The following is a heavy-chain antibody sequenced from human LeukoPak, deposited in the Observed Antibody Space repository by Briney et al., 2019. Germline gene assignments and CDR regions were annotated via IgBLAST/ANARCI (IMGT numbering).Heavy chain of an antibody. D-gene: IGHD6-19*01. Sequence: PGGSLRLSCAASGFTASSNYMSWVRQAPGKGLEWVAVISYAGSDKYYADSVKGRFTISRDNSKNTLYLQMNSLRAEDTAVYYCAKSSSGGWYLLGDAFDIWGQGTMVTVSS. CDR2: ISYAGSDK. V-gene: IGHV3-30*18. J-gene: IGHJ3*02. CDR3: AKSSSGGWYLLGDAFDI. CDR1: GFTASSNY.